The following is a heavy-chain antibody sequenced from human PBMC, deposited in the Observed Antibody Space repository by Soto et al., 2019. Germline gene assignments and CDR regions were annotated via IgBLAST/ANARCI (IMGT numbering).Heavy chain of an antibody. Sequence: QVQLQESGPGLVKPSQTLSLTCTVSAGSISSGTYYWNWIRQHPGKGLEWIGYMYYSGTTYYNPSLQSRLTISGDTSKNQFSLKLSSVTVADTAVYSCARGNDFRTGWFDPWGQGIMVTVSS. CDR2: MYYSGTT. CDR1: AGSISSGTYY. V-gene: IGHV4-31*03. D-gene: IGHD4-4*01. CDR3: ARGNDFRTGWFDP. J-gene: IGHJ5*02.